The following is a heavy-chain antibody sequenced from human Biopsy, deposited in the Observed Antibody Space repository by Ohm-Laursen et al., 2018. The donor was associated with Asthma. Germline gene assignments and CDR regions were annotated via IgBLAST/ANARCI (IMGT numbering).Heavy chain of an antibody. Sequence: SLRLSCTASGFTFSSYAMSWVRQPPGKGLEWLAVMSFDGRQTYYADSVKGRFTISRDNSKNTLYLQMNSLRAEDTAVYYCAKERYYDFWSGLTIWGQGTRVTVSS. CDR3: AKERYYDFWSGLTI. D-gene: IGHD3-3*01. CDR1: GFTFSSYA. V-gene: IGHV3-30*18. CDR2: MSFDGRQT. J-gene: IGHJ3*02.